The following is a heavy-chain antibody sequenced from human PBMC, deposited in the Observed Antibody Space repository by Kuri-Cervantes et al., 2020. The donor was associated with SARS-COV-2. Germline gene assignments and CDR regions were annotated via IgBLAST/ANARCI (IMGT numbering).Heavy chain of an antibody. V-gene: IGHV1-69*06. Sequence: SVKVSCKASGGTFSSYAISWVRQAPGQGLEWMGGIIPIFGTANYARKFQGRVTITADKSTSTAYMELSSLRSEDTAMYHCARNIVGATHFDYWGQGTLVTVSS. CDR3: ARNIVGATHFDY. CDR2: IIPIFGTA. CDR1: GGTFSSYA. D-gene: IGHD1-26*01. J-gene: IGHJ4*02.